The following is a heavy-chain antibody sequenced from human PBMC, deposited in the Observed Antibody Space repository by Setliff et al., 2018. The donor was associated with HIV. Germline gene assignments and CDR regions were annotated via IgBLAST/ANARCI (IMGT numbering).Heavy chain of an antibody. V-gene: IGHV1-24*01. CDR1: GFTLREVS. CDR2: FDPEDGET. D-gene: IGHD2-2*01. CDR3: AIDMVGGWLRPMPDF. J-gene: IGHJ4*02. Sequence: ASVKVSCKVSGFTLREVSMHWVRQAPGKGLEWMGYFDPEDGETVYAQKFQGRVTMTEDTSTNTAYMELSGLRSGDTAVYYCAIDMVGGWLRPMPDFWGQGALVT.